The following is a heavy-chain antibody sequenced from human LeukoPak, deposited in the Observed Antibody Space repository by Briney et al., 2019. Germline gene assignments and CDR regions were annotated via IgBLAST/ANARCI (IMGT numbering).Heavy chain of an antibody. V-gene: IGHV3-7*03. CDR2: IKQDGSEK. CDR1: GFTFSSYW. CDR3: ARDITIFGVVIRYFDY. J-gene: IGHJ4*02. Sequence: PGGSLRLSCAASGFTFSSYWMSWVRQAPGKGLEWLANIKQDGSEKYYVDSVKGRFTISRDNAKNSLYLQMNSLRAENTAVYYCARDITIFGVVIRYFDYWGQGTLVTVSS. D-gene: IGHD3-3*01.